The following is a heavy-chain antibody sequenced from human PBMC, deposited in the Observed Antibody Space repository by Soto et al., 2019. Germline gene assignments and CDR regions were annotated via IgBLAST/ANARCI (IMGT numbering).Heavy chain of an antibody. CDR1: GFTFSSYS. D-gene: IGHD3-16*01. CDR2: ISSSSSTI. Sequence: PGGSLRLSCAASGFTFSSYSMNWVRQAPGKGLERVSYISSSSSTIYYADSVKGRFTISRDNAKNSLYLQMNSLRAEDTAVYYCARDLQQYDYIWGSPTDYWGQGTLVTVSS. V-gene: IGHV3-48*01. CDR3: ARDLQQYDYIWGSPTDY. J-gene: IGHJ4*02.